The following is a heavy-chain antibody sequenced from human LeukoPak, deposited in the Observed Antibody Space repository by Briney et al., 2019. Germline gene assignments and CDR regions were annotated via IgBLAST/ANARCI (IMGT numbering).Heavy chain of an antibody. Sequence: GGSLRLSCAASGFTFSSYSMNWVRQAPGKGLEWVSYISSSSSTIYYADSVKGRFTISRDNAKNSLYLQMNSLRAEDTAVYYCARGVGSKPDGYWGQGTLVTVSS. CDR2: ISSSSSTI. J-gene: IGHJ4*02. CDR1: GFTFSSYS. V-gene: IGHV3-48*01. D-gene: IGHD2-2*01. CDR3: ARGVGSKPDGY.